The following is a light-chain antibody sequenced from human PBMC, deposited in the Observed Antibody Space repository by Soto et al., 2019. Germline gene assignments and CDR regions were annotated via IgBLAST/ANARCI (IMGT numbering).Light chain of an antibody. V-gene: IGLV1-40*01. CDR2: GNS. CDR1: SSNIGAGYD. CDR3: QSYDSSLSVNVV. Sequence: QSVLTQPPSVSGAPGQRVTISCTRSSSNIGAGYDVHWYQQLPGTAPKLLIYGNSNRPSGVPDRFSDSKSGTSASLAITGLQAEDEADYYCQSYDSSLSVNVVFGGGTKVTVL. J-gene: IGLJ2*01.